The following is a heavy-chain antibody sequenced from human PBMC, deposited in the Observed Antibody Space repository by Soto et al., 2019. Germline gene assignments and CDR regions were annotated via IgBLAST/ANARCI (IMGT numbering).Heavy chain of an antibody. Sequence: SETLSLTCTVSGGSISSGGYYWSWIRQHPGKGLEWIGYIYYSGSTYYNPSLKSRVTISVDTSKNQFSLKLSSVTAADTAVYYCARDRAYCSGGSCYYYYYGMDVWGQGTTVTVSS. CDR3: ARDRAYCSGGSCYYYYYGMDV. CDR2: IYYSGST. D-gene: IGHD2-15*01. V-gene: IGHV4-31*03. J-gene: IGHJ6*02. CDR1: GGSISSGGYY.